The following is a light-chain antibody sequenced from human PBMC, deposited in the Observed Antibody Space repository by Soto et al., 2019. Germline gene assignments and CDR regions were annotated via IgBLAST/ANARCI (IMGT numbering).Light chain of an antibody. CDR1: QNIYSN. CDR2: RAS. Sequence: IVMTQSPATLSVSPGERATLSCRASQNIYSNVAWYQQRPGQAPRLLIYRASTRATGIPARFSGSGSGTEFTLTISSLQSEDFAVYYCQQYKKWPRTFGHGTKVDIK. J-gene: IGKJ1*01. CDR3: QQYKKWPRT. V-gene: IGKV3-15*01.